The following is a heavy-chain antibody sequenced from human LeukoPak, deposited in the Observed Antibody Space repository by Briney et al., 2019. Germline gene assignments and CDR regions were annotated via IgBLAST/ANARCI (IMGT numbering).Heavy chain of an antibody. Sequence: GGSLRLSCAASGFTFSSYDMHWVRQAPGKGLEWVAFIRYDGNIKYFADSVKGRFTISRDTSKNTLYLQMNSLRAEDTAVYYCVKGRYYDSSGYPIDYWGQGTLVIVSS. CDR1: GFTFSSYD. D-gene: IGHD3-22*01. J-gene: IGHJ4*02. CDR3: VKGRYYDSSGYPIDY. V-gene: IGHV3-30*02. CDR2: IRYDGNIK.